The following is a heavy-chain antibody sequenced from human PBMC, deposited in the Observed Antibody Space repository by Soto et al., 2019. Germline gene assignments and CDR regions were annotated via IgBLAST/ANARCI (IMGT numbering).Heavy chain of an antibody. V-gene: IGHV1-69*06. J-gene: IGHJ3*01. D-gene: IGHD3-10*01. CDR2: TVPVFDTS. CDR3: ARGVSNSGAYYTGPSAYGL. Sequence: QVQLVQSGAVVKKPGSSVEVSCQASGGTFSGYGISWVRQAPGQGLEWMGGTVPVFDTSKYAPRFQGRVTITTDKSTSTAYMELSSVTSDDTAIYFCARGVSNSGAYYTGPSAYGLWGQGTLVIVSS. CDR1: GGTFSGYG.